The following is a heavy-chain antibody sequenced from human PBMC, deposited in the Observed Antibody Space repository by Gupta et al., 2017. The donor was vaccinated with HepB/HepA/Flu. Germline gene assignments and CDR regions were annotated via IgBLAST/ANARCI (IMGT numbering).Heavy chain of an antibody. D-gene: IGHD3-3*01. V-gene: IGHV3-23*01. Sequence: EVQLLESGGGLVQPGGSLRLSCAASGFTFSSYAMSWVRQAPGKGLEWVSAISGSGGSTYYADSVKGRFTISRDNSKNTLYLQMNSLRAEDTAVYYCAKGPGDDYDFWSGSIIFPMDVWGQGTTVTVSS. J-gene: IGHJ6*02. CDR2: ISGSGGST. CDR1: GFTFSSYA. CDR3: AKGPGDDYDFWSGSIIFPMDV.